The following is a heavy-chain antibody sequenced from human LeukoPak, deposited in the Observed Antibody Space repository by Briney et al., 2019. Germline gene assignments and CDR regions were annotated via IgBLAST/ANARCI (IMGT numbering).Heavy chain of an antibody. CDR3: SRRNSLYDAFDI. V-gene: IGHV4-4*02. CDR1: GGSIIASDW. Sequence: SGTLSLTCTVSGGSIIASDWWTWVRQAPGKGLEWEGEVFHTGSRNYSPSLKGRITISIDKYKSQFYLQLNSVSAADAAVYFCSRRNSLYDAFDIWGPGRLIAVSS. CDR2: VFHTGSR. J-gene: IGHJ3*02.